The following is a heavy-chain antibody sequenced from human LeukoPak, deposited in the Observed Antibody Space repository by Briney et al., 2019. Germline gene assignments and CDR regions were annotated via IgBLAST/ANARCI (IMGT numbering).Heavy chain of an antibody. Sequence: GGSLRVSCAASGFTFSSHAMSWVRQAPGKGLEWVSAISASGDGIYYTDSVKGRFTMSRDNSKDTPYLQMNSLRADDTAVYYCAKTPGGAAGNRVFDHWGQGALVTVSS. J-gene: IGHJ4*02. CDR1: GFTFSSHA. CDR2: ISASGDGI. CDR3: AKTPGGAAGNRVFDH. D-gene: IGHD6-13*01. V-gene: IGHV3-23*01.